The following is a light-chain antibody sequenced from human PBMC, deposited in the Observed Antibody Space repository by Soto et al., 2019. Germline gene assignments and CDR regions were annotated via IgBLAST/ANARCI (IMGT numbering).Light chain of an antibody. Sequence: EIVLTQSPGTLSFSPGERATLSCRASQSVPSSYLAWFQQKPGQAPRLLIYGASTRATGLPVRFSRSGSGTEFTLTISSLQSEDFAVYYCQQYNNWPLTFGGGTKVDIK. CDR1: QSVPSSY. V-gene: IGKV3-15*01. CDR2: GAS. CDR3: QQYNNWPLT. J-gene: IGKJ4*01.